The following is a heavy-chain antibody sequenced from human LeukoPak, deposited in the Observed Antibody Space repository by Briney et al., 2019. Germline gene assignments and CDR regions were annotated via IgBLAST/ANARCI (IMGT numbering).Heavy chain of an antibody. D-gene: IGHD3-9*01. Sequence: SETLSLTCTVSGGSISSYYWSWIRQPPGKGLEWIGYIYYSRSTNYNPSLKSRVTISVDTSKNQFSLKLSSVTAADTAVYYCAREPLDSGYSSTDAFDIWGQGTMVTVSS. V-gene: IGHV4-59*01. CDR2: IYYSRST. CDR3: AREPLDSGYSSTDAFDI. CDR1: GGSISSYY. J-gene: IGHJ3*02.